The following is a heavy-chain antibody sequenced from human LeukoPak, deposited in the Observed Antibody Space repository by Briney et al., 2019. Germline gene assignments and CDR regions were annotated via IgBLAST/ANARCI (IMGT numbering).Heavy chain of an antibody. J-gene: IGHJ4*02. CDR1: GGSIRSHY. V-gene: IGHV4-59*11. Sequence: SETLSLTCTVSGGSIRSHYWTWIRQPPGKGLEWIGYMFHSGSPNYNPSLKSRLTISIDTSKNQFSLRLSSVTAADTAVYYCANGDYYGAGSAHYWGQGILVTVSS. CDR3: ANGDYYGAGSAHY. D-gene: IGHD3-10*01. CDR2: MFHSGSP.